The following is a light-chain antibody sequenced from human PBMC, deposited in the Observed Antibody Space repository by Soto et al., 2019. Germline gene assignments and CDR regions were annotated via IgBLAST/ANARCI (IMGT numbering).Light chain of an antibody. CDR3: QQYGSSTLT. CDR1: QSVTSSY. Sequence: EIVFTQSPGTLSLSPGERATLSCRASQSVTSSYLAWYQQRRGQAPRLLIYGASSRDTGIPDQFSGSGSGTDFALTISRLEPEDFAVAYCQQYGSSTLTFGGGTKVDIK. V-gene: IGKV3-20*01. CDR2: GAS. J-gene: IGKJ4*01.